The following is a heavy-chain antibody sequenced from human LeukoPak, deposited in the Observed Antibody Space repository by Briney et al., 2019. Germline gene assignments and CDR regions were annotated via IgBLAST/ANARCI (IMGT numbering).Heavy chain of an antibody. V-gene: IGHV4-61*08. CDR1: GGSVNSGGHY. D-gene: IGHD6-19*01. J-gene: IGHJ6*02. CDR2: VYYSGST. Sequence: KSSETLSLTCTVSGGSVNSGGHYWSWIRQPPGKGLEWIGYVYYSGSTNYNPSLKSRVSILSDTSKNQFSLKLSSVTAADTAVYYCARQWGRPTQHYYYGMDVWGQGTTVTVSS. CDR3: ARQWGRPTQHYYYGMDV.